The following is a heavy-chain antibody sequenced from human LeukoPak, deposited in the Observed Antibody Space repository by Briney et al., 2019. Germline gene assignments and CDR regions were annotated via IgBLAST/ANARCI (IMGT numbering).Heavy chain of an antibody. CDR2: IWYDGSNK. J-gene: IGHJ3*02. CDR3: ASQGRGYCSGGSCYGEAFDI. D-gene: IGHD2-15*01. Sequence: PGGSLRLSCAASGFTFSSYGMHWVRQAPGKGLEWVAVIWYDGSNKYYADSVKGRFTISRHNSKNTLYLQMNSLRAEDTAVYYCASQGRGYCSGGSCYGEAFDIWGQGTMVTVSS. V-gene: IGHV3-33*01. CDR1: GFTFSSYG.